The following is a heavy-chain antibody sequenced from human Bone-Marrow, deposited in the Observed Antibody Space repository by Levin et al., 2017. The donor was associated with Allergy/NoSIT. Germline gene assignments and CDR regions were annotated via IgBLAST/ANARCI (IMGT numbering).Heavy chain of an antibody. CDR3: TRDLDY. V-gene: IGHV3-7*01. CDR2: INPDGSGK. CDR1: GFTFSNDW. Sequence: GESLKISCAASGFTFSNDWMAWVRQAPGKGLEWVASINPDGSGKYYVDPVKGRFTITRDNAKNSLYLQMDSLRVEDTAVYYCTRDLDYWGQGTLVTVSS. J-gene: IGHJ4*02.